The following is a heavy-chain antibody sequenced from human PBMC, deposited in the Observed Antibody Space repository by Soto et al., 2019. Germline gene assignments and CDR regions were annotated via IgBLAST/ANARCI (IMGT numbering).Heavy chain of an antibody. CDR3: AGGGQDFWSSPFDC. CDR1: GGSISNYY. Sequence: SETLSLTCTVSGGSISNYYCNWIRQPAGKGLEWIGRIDTSGSTNYNPSLKSRVTMSVDTSKQEFSLKLSSVTAADTALHYRAGGGQDFWSSPFDCWGRGALVTVSS. D-gene: IGHD3-3*01. J-gene: IGHJ4*02. CDR2: IDTSGST. V-gene: IGHV4-4*07.